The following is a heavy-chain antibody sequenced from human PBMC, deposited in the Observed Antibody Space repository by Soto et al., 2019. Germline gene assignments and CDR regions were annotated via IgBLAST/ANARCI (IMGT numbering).Heavy chain of an antibody. J-gene: IGHJ4*02. V-gene: IGHV4-59*01. CDR1: GGSISSYY. Sequence: SETLSLTCTVSGGSISSYYWSWIRQPPGKGLEWIGYIYYSGSTNYNPSLKSRVTISVDTSKNQFSLKLSSVTAADTAVYYCARDRSIRPDDSSGYSEEYYFDYWGQGTLVTVSS. CDR2: IYYSGST. CDR3: ARDRSIRPDDSSGYSEEYYFDY. D-gene: IGHD3-22*01.